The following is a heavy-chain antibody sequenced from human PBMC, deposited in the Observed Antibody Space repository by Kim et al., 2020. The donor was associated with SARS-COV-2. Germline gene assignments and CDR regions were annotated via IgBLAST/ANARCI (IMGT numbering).Heavy chain of an antibody. CDR3: ASGGGVAGIVY. CDR1: GGSISSSSYY. J-gene: IGHJ4*02. Sequence: SETLSLTCTVSGGSISSSSYYWGWIRQPPGKGLVWIGSIYYSGSTYYNPSLKSRVTISIDTSKNQFSLKLSSVTAADTAVYYCASGGGVAGIVYWGQGTLVTVSS. D-gene: IGHD6-19*01. V-gene: IGHV4-39*07. CDR2: IYYSGST.